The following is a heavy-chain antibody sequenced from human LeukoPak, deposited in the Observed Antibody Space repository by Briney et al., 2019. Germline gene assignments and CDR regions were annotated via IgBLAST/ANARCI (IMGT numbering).Heavy chain of an antibody. CDR2: ISYDGSNK. D-gene: IGHD6-6*01. CDR1: GFTFSSYG. CDR3: ARIGYSSSSFDY. Sequence: PGGSLRLSCAASGFTFSSYGMHWVREAPGKGLGWVAVISYDGSNKYYADSVKGRFTISRDNAKNSLYLQMNSLRTEDTAVYYCARIGYSSSSFDYWGQGTLVTVSS. V-gene: IGHV3-30*03. J-gene: IGHJ4*02.